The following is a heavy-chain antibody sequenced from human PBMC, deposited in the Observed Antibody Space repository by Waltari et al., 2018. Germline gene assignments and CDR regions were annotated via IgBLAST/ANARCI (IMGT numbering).Heavy chain of an antibody. J-gene: IGHJ5*02. V-gene: IGHV1-8*02. CDR3: ARANSGSYYNWFDP. CDR2: MNPNSGNT. Sequence: QVQLVQSGTEVKKPGASVKVTCKASGYTFTDYGISWVRQAPGQGLEWMGWMNPNSGNTGYAQKFQGRVTMTRNTSISTAYMELSSLRSEDTAVYYCARANSGSYYNWFDPWGQGTLVTVSS. CDR1: GYTFTDYG. D-gene: IGHD1-26*01.